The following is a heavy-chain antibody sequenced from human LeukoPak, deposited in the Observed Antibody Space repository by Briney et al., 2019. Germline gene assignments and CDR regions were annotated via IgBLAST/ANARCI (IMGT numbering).Heavy chain of an antibody. D-gene: IGHD7-27*01. CDR1: GFTFSSYE. CDR3: ARGPGSGLGMTRYFDY. V-gene: IGHV3-48*03. Sequence: PGGSLRLSCAASGFTFSSYEMSWVRQAPGKGLEWVSYTSGSGINIYYADSVKGRFTISRDNAKNSLYLQMSSLRVDDTAGYYFARGPGSGLGMTRYFDYWGQGSLVSVSS. CDR2: TSGSGINI. J-gene: IGHJ4*02.